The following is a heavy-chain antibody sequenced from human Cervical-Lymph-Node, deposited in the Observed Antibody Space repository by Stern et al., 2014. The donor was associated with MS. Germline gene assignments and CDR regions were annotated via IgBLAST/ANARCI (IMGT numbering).Heavy chain of an antibody. Sequence: EVQLVESGGDLVQPGGSLRLSCVGSGFTLNSYSINWVRQAPGKGLEWVSYISSRSTTIYYADSVKGRFTISRDNAKNSVYLQMNGLRVEDTALYYCARVNRTNVGGPTGHDAFDIWGQGTMLTVSS. CDR1: GFTLNSYS. D-gene: IGHD3-3*01. J-gene: IGHJ3*02. V-gene: IGHV3-48*01. CDR2: ISSRSTTI. CDR3: ARVNRTNVGGPTGHDAFDI.